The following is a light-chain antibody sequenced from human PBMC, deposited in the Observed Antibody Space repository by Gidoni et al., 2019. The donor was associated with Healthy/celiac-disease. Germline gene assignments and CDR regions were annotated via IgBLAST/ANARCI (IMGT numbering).Light chain of an antibody. CDR2: DNS. V-gene: IGLV1-51*01. Sequence: QSVLTQPPSVSAAPGQMVTISCPGISSNIGNNYVSWYQQLPGTAPKLLIYDNSKRPSGIPDRFSGSKSGTSATLGITGLQTGDEADYYCGTWDSSLSAGVFGTGTKVTVL. J-gene: IGLJ1*01. CDR1: SSNIGNNY. CDR3: GTWDSSLSAGV.